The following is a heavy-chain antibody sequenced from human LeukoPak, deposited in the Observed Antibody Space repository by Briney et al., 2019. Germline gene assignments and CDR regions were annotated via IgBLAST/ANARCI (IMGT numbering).Heavy chain of an antibody. CDR2: IRSKAYGGTT. CDR1: GFTFGDYA. J-gene: IGHJ3*02. Sequence: PGGSLRLXCTASGFTFGDYAMSWFRQAPGKGLEWVGFIRSKAYGGTTEYAASVKGRFTISRDDSKSIAYLQMNSLKTEDTAVYYCTRDLYPDAFDIWGQGTMVTVSS. V-gene: IGHV3-49*03. CDR3: TRDLYPDAFDI. D-gene: IGHD2-15*01.